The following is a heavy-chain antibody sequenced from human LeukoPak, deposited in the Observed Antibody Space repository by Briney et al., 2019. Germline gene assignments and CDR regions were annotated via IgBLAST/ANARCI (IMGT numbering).Heavy chain of an antibody. D-gene: IGHD5-18*01. J-gene: IGHJ5*02. CDR1: GYTFTGYY. CDR2: INPNSGGT. V-gene: IGHV1-2*02. CDR3: ARELDLGDTAMVTSP. Sequence: ASVTVSCKASGYTFTGYYMHWVRQAPGQGLEWMGWINPNSGGTNYAQKFQGRVTMTRDTSISTAYMELSRLRSDDTAVYYCARELDLGDTAMVTSPWGQGTLVTVSS.